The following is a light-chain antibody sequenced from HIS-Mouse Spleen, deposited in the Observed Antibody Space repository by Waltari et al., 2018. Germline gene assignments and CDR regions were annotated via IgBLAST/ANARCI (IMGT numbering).Light chain of an antibody. Sequence: SSELTQHPAVSVALGQTVRIPCQGDSPRSYYASWYQQTPGQAPVLVIYGKNNRPSGIPDRFSGSSSGNTASLTITGAQAEDEADYYCNSRDSSGNHVVFGGGTKLTVL. CDR2: GKN. J-gene: IGLJ2*01. CDR3: NSRDSSGNHVV. V-gene: IGLV3-19*01. CDR1: SPRSYY.